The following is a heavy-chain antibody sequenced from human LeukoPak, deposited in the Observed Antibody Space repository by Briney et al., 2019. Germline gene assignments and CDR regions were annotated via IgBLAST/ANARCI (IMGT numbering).Heavy chain of an antibody. Sequence: PGGSLRLSCAASGFTFSSYWMHRVRQVPGKGLVWVSRIREDGTITNYEDSVKGRFTIFRDNARNTLYLQMHSLRAEDTAIYYCARNFVGTSTSDFDSWGQGTQVTVSS. D-gene: IGHD1-26*01. V-gene: IGHV3-74*01. CDR1: GFTFSSYW. J-gene: IGHJ4*02. CDR2: IREDGTIT. CDR3: ARNFVGTSTSDFDS.